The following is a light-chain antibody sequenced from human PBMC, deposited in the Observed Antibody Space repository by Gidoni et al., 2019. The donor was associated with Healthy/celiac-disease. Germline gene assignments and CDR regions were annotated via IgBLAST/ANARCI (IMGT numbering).Light chain of an antibody. CDR1: QSISSY. CDR3: QQSYSPRT. J-gene: IGKJ2*01. V-gene: IGKV1-39*01. CDR2: AAS. Sequence: EIQLTQSPSSLSASVGDRVTITCRASQSISSYLHWYQQKPVKAPKLLIYAASSLQSGVPSRFSGSGSGTDFTLTISSLQPEDFATYYCQQSYSPRTFGQGTKLEIK.